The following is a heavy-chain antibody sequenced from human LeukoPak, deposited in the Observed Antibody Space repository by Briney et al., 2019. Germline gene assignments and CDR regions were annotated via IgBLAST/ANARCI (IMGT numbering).Heavy chain of an antibody. J-gene: IGHJ6*02. V-gene: IGHV3-33*01. CDR2: IWYDGSNK. CDR3: ARDRGYYYYGMDA. Sequence: PGRSLRLSCAASGFTFSTYGIHWVRQAPGKGLEWVAVIWYDGSNKYYADSVKGRFTISRDNSKNMLYLQMNSLRAEDTAVYYCARDRGYYYYGMDAWGQGTTVTVSS. CDR1: GFTFSTYG.